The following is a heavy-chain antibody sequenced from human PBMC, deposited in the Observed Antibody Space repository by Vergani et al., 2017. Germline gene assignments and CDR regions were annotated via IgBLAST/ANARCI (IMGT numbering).Heavy chain of an antibody. CDR2: IIPILGIA. V-gene: IGHV1-69*04. Sequence: QVQLVQSGAEVKKPGSSVKVSCKASGGTFSSYAISWVRQAPGQGLEWMGRIIPILGIANYAQKFQGRVTITADKSTSTAYMELSRLRSDDTAVYYCARGKGPYYYYYYGMDVWGQGTTVTVSS. CDR1: GGTFSSYA. J-gene: IGHJ6*02. CDR3: ARGKGPYYYYYYGMDV.